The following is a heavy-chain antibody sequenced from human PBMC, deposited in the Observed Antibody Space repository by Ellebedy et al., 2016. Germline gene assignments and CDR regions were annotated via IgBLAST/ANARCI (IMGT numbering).Heavy chain of an antibody. V-gene: IGHV3-33*01. CDR2: IWYDGSNK. CDR3: ARDANIVVVPAARDAFDI. D-gene: IGHD2-2*01. Sequence: GESLKISXAASGFTFSSYGMHWVRQAPGKGLEWVAVIWYDGSNKYYADSVKGRFTISRDNSKNTLYLQMNSLRAEDTAVYYCARDANIVVVPAARDAFDIWGQGTMVTVSS. J-gene: IGHJ3*02. CDR1: GFTFSSYG.